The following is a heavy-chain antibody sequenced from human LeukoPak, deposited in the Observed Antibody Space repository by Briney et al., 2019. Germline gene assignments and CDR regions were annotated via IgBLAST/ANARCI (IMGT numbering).Heavy chain of an antibody. J-gene: IGHJ4*02. CDR1: GGSISSGSYY. V-gene: IGHV4-61*02. Sequence: KPSETLSLTCTVSGGSISSGSYYWSWIRQPAGKGLEWIGRIYTSGSTNYNPSLKSRVTISVDTSKNQFSLKLSSVTAADTAVYYCARDSGTGIADQGGYFDYWGQGTLVTVSP. CDR3: ARDSGTGIADQGGYFDY. D-gene: IGHD6-13*01. CDR2: IYTSGST.